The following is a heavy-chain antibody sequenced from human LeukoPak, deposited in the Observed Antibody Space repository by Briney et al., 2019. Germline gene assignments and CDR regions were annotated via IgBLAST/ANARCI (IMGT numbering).Heavy chain of an antibody. D-gene: IGHD5-12*01. CDR2: IYYSGST. CDR3: ARGLTRGYTYGGCFDP. J-gene: IGHJ5*02. CDR1: GGSISSYY. V-gene: IGHV4-59*04. Sequence: PSETLSLTCTVSGGSISSYYWSWIRQPPGKGLEWIGYIYYSGSTYYSPSLKSGVTISVDTSKNQFSLKLRSVTATDTAVYYCARGLTRGYTYGGCFDPWGQGTLVTVSS.